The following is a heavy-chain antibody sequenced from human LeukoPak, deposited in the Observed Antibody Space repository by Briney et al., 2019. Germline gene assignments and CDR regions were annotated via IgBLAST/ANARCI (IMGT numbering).Heavy chain of an antibody. CDR1: GYSISSGYY. V-gene: IGHV4-61*01. D-gene: IGHD3-3*01. Sequence: SETLSLTCAVSGYSISSGYYWGWIRRPPGKGLEWIGYIYYSGSTNYNPSLKSRVTISVDTSKNQFSLKLSSVTAADTAVYYCARAVFWSGYYHFDYWGQGTLVTVSS. J-gene: IGHJ4*02. CDR3: ARAVFWSGYYHFDY. CDR2: IYYSGST.